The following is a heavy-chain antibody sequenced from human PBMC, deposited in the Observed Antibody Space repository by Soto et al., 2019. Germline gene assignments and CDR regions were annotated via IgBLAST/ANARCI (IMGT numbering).Heavy chain of an antibody. Sequence: GASVKVSCKASGYTFTSYDINWVRQATGQGLERMGWMNPNSGNTGYAQKFQGRVTMTRNTSISTAYMELSSLRSEDTAVYYCARGHNWNVKSYYFDYWGQGTLVTSPQ. CDR1: GYTFTSYD. CDR2: MNPNSGNT. CDR3: ARGHNWNVKSYYFDY. V-gene: IGHV1-8*01. D-gene: IGHD1-20*01. J-gene: IGHJ4*02.